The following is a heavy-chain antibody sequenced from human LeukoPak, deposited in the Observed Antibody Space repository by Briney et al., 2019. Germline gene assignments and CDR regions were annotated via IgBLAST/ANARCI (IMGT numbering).Heavy chain of an antibody. D-gene: IGHD1-14*01. CDR1: GYTFTSYK. CDR3: ARGINGMDV. V-gene: IGHV1-8*01. CDR2: MNPNSGNT. J-gene: IGHJ6*02. Sequence: GASVKVSCKASGYTFTSYKINWVRQATGQGLEWMAGMNPNSGNTGYAQKFQGRVTMTRDTSISTAYMELSSLRSEDTVVYYCARGINGMDVWGQGTTVTVSS.